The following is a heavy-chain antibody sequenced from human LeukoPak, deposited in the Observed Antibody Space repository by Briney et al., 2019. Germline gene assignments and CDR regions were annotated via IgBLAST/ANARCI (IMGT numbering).Heavy chain of an antibody. CDR1: GFNFNGYW. D-gene: IGHD3-3*01. CDR3: TRDFGRSSYYFDF. V-gene: IGHV3-7*01. CDR2: IKQDGSEK. J-gene: IGHJ4*02. Sequence: GGSLRLSCAASGFNFNGYWMSWVRQAPGKGLEWVANIKQDGSEKYYVDSVRGRLTISRDNAENSLLLQMNRLRVEDTAVYYCTRDFGRSSYYFDFWGQGTLVTVSS.